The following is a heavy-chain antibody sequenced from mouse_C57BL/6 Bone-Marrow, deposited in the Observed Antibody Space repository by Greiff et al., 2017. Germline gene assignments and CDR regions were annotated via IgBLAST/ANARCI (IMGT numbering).Heavy chain of an antibody. CDR1: GFSLTSYG. CDR3: AKIYYYASYFDV. J-gene: IGHJ1*03. Sequence: VKLVESGPGLVQPSQSLSITCTVSGFSLTSYGVHWVRQSPGKGLEWLGVIWRGGSTDYNAAFMSRLSITKYNSKSQVFFKMNSLQADDTAIYYCAKIYYYASYFDVWGTGTTVTVSS. CDR2: IWRGGST. D-gene: IGHD1-1*01. V-gene: IGHV2-5*01.